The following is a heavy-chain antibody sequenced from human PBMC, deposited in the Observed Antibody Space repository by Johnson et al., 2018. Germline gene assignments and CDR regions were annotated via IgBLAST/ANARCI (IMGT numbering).Heavy chain of an antibody. CDR1: GYTFTSYD. CDR2: MNPNSGNT. J-gene: IGHJ6*03. D-gene: IGHD3-10*01. Sequence: QVQLQESGAEVKKXGASVKVSCKASGYTFTSYDINWVRQATGQGLEWMGWMNPNSGNTGYAQKFQGRVTMTRNTSISTAYMELSSRGSEETAGYYCAKDYYYGSGRYYRYYYMDVGGKGTTATVSS. CDR3: AKDYYYGSGRYYRYYYMDV. V-gene: IGHV1-8*01.